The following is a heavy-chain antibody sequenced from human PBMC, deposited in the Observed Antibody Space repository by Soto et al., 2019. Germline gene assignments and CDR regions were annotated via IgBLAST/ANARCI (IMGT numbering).Heavy chain of an antibody. V-gene: IGHV4-39*01. CDR3: ARLPRVVAATRGCWFDP. D-gene: IGHD2-15*01. Sequence: PSETLSLTCTVSGGSISSSSYYWGWIRQPPGKGLEWIGSIYYSGSTYYNPSLKSRVTISVDTSKNQFSLKLSSVTAADTAVYYCARLPRVVAATRGCWFDPWGQGTLVTVSS. CDR1: GGSISSSSYY. J-gene: IGHJ5*02. CDR2: IYYSGST.